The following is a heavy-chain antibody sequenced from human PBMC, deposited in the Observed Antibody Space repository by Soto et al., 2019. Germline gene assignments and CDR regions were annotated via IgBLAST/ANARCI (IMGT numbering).Heavy chain of an antibody. CDR2: ISAYNGKT. CDR3: ARGSGVNYYHGMDV. V-gene: IGHV1-18*01. CDR1: GYTFTSYG. J-gene: IGHJ6*02. D-gene: IGHD6-25*01. Sequence: QVQLVQSGGEVKKPGASVKLSCTASGYTFTSYGISWVRQAPGQGLEWMGWISAYNGKTNYAQNVQGRVTMTTDTSTRTDYMDLRSRRSDDTAVYYCARGSGVNYYHGMDVWGQGTTVTVS.